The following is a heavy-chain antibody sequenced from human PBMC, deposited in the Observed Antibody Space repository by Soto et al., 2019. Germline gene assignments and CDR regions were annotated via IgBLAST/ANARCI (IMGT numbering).Heavy chain of an antibody. CDR1: GGSVSGGSFY. J-gene: IGHJ5*01. CDR2: IYYSGRT. Sequence: PSETLSLTCTVSGGSVSGGSFYWTWIRQPPGKALEWIGYIYYSGRTNYSPSLKSRVAMSVDTSKNQVSLKLTSVTAADTAVYFCARGRYCLTGRCFPNWFDSWGQGALVTVSS. V-gene: IGHV4-61*01. D-gene: IGHD7-27*01. CDR3: ARGRYCLTGRCFPNWFDS.